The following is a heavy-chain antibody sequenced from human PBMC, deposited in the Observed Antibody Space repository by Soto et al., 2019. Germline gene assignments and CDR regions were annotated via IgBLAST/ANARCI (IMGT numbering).Heavy chain of an antibody. CDR3: ARDLRQLVPPTNSDY. Sequence: GGSLRLSCAASGFTFSSYGMHWVRQAPGKGLEWVAVIWYDGSNKYYADSVKGRFTISRDNSKNTLYLQMNSLRAEDTAVYYCARDLRQLVPPTNSDYWGQGTLVTVSS. V-gene: IGHV3-33*01. CDR2: IWYDGSNK. J-gene: IGHJ4*02. CDR1: GFTFSSYG. D-gene: IGHD6-6*01.